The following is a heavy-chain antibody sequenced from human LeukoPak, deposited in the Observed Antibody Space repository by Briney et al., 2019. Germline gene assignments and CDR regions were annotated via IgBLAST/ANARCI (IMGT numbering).Heavy chain of an antibody. CDR1: GYTFTSYY. CDR3: ARAGGREYYFDY. CDR2: INPSGGST. D-gene: IGHD3-16*01. V-gene: IGHV1-46*01. J-gene: IGHJ4*02. Sequence: ASVTVSCKASGYTFTSYYMHWVRQAPGQGLEWMGIINPSGGSTSYAQKFQGKVTMTRDMSTSTVYMELSSLRSEDTAVYYCARAGGREYYFDYWGQGTLVTVSP.